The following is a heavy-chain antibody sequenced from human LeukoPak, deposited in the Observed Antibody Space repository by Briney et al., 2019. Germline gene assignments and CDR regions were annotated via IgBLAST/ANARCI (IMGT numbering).Heavy chain of an antibody. J-gene: IGHJ5*02. CDR2: IIPILGIA. Sequence: SVKVSCKASGGTFSSYAISWVRQAPGQGLEWVGRIIPILGIANYAQKFQGRVTITADKSTSTAYMELSSLRSEDTAVYYCARDGGPNSSSWYYQRSDWFDPWGQGTLVTVSS. CDR3: ARDGGPNSSSWYYQRSDWFDP. CDR1: GGTFSSYA. V-gene: IGHV1-69*04. D-gene: IGHD6-13*01.